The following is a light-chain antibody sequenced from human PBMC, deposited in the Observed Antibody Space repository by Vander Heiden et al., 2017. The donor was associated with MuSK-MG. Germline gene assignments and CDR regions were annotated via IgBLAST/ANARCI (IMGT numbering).Light chain of an antibody. CDR2: AAS. CDR3: QQSYSTPYT. J-gene: IGKJ2*01. Sequence: DIQMTQSPSSLSASVGDSVTITCRASQSISSYLNWYQQPPGNPPKLLIYAASSLKSGLPSRCSSSGSRTDFTPTISSLQPEDFANYYCQQSYSTPYTFGQGTKLEIK. CDR1: QSISSY. V-gene: IGKV1-39*01.